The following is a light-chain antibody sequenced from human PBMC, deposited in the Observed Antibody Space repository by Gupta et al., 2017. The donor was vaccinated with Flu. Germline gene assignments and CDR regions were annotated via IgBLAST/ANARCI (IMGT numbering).Light chain of an antibody. Sequence: SYELTQPPSVSVSPGQTASITCPGDKLGDKYACWYQQKPGQSPVLVIYQDSKRPSGIPERVSGSNSGNTATLTISGTQAMDEAYYYCQAWDSSTDGVFGGGTKLTVL. CDR1: KLGDKY. CDR3: QAWDSSTDGV. V-gene: IGLV3-1*01. CDR2: QDS. J-gene: IGLJ3*02.